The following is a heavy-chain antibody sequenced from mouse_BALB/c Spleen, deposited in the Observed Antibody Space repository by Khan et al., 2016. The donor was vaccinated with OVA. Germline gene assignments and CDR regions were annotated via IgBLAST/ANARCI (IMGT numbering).Heavy chain of an antibody. V-gene: IGHV5-17*02. Sequence: EVELVESGGGLVQPGGSRKLSCAASGFTLSSFGMHWVRQAPEKGLECVAYISSGNNTINYADTVKGRFTISRDNSQNTLFLQMTSLRSEDTAMYYCTRRRIYDGYYGGAMDYWGQGTSVTVSS. CDR1: GFTLSSFG. CDR3: TRRRIYDGYYGGAMDY. CDR2: ISSGNNTI. D-gene: IGHD2-3*01. J-gene: IGHJ4*01.